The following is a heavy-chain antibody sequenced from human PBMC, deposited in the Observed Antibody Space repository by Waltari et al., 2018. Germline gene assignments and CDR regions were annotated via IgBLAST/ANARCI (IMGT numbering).Heavy chain of an antibody. D-gene: IGHD1-26*01. Sequence: DRGKGLEWVSSVQGSGSTANYADSVKGRFTISKDTSKNTVYREVNSRRVEDTSTYDCAKRGGTGTVAVGGIHCDHWGQGTLVTVSS. V-gene: IGHV3-23*01. CDR2: VQGSGSTA. CDR3: AKRGGTGTVAVGGIHCDH. J-gene: IGHJ4*02.